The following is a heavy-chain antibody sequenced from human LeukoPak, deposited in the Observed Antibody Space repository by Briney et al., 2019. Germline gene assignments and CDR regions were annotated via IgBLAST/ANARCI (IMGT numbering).Heavy chain of an antibody. J-gene: IGHJ6*03. D-gene: IGHD6-13*01. CDR1: GFTFSSYW. V-gene: IGHV3-7*01. Sequence: GGSLRLSCAASGFTFSSYWMSWVRQAPGKGLEWVANIKQDGSEKYYVDSVKGLFAISRDNAKNSLYLQMNSLRAEDTAVYYCARVEAAAGLLYYYYYMDVWGKGTTVTVSS. CDR2: IKQDGSEK. CDR3: ARVEAAAGLLYYYYYMDV.